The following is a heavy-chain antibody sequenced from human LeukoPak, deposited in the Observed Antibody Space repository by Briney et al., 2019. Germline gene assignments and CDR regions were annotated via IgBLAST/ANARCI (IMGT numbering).Heavy chain of an antibody. CDR1: GFTFSTYA. D-gene: IGHD3-9*01. Sequence: PGGSLRLSCAASGFTFSTYAMNWVRQAPGRRLEWVSGISGRGDSTYYADSVKGRFTISRDNSKNTLYLQMNSLRAEDTAVFYCAKGDRGVLIIPSTEFDYWGQGTLVTVSS. CDR3: AKGDRGVLIIPSTEFDY. CDR2: ISGRGDST. V-gene: IGHV3-23*01. J-gene: IGHJ4*02.